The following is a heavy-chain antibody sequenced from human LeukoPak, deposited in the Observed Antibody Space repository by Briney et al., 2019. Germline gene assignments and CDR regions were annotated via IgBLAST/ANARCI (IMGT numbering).Heavy chain of an antibody. CDR1: GGSIRSSSYY. CDR3: ARHAPIKTTVTTSHAFDI. Sequence: SETLSHTCTVSGGSIRSSSYYWGWIRQPPGKGLEWIGSIYYSGNTYYYPPLKSRVTISVDTSKNQFSLRLSSVTAADTAVYYCARHAPIKTTVTTSHAFDIWGQGTMVTVSS. CDR2: IYYSGNT. J-gene: IGHJ3*02. V-gene: IGHV4-39*01. D-gene: IGHD4-17*01.